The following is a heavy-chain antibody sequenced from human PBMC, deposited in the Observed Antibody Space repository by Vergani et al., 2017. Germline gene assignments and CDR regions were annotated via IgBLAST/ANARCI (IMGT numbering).Heavy chain of an antibody. Sequence: EVQLVESGGGLVKPGGSLRLSCAASGFTFSSYSMNWVRQAPGKGLEWVSSISSSSSYIYYADSVKGRFTISRDNAKNSLYLQMNSLRAEDTAVYYCARSRAAARTQYYYYYYGMDVWGQGTTVTVSS. CDR3: ARSRAAARTQYYYYYYGMDV. CDR1: GFTFSSYS. J-gene: IGHJ6*02. CDR2: ISSSSSYI. V-gene: IGHV3-21*01. D-gene: IGHD6-13*01.